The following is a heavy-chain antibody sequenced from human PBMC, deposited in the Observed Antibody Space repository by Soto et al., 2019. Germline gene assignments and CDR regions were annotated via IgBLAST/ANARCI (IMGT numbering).Heavy chain of an antibody. CDR1: GFTFSRPA. D-gene: IGHD2-15*01. CDR3: AKEEYCSGGTCYPDY. CDR2: ISSSGGTT. J-gene: IGHJ4*02. V-gene: IGHV3-23*01. Sequence: GGSLRLSCAASGFTFSRPAMNWVRLPPGKGLEWVSGISSSGGTTYYADSVKGRFTISRDNSKNTLYLQMNSLRAEDTAVYYCAKEEYCSGGTCYPDYWGQGTQVTVSS.